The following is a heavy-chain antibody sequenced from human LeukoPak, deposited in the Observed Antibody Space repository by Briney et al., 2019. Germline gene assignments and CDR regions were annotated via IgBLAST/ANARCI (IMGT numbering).Heavy chain of an antibody. Sequence: ASVKVSCKASGYYFTGYYMHWVRQAPGQGLEWMGWINPNSGATNYAQKFQGRVTMTRDTSISTAYMELSGLTSDDTAVYYCASPLLQLDDLPYYMDVWGTGTTVSVSS. CDR2: INPNSGAT. J-gene: IGHJ6*03. CDR3: ASPLLQLDDLPYYMDV. V-gene: IGHV1-2*02. CDR1: GYYFTGYY. D-gene: IGHD6-6*01.